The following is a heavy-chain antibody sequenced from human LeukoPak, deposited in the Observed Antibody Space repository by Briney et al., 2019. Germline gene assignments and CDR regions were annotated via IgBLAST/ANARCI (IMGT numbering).Heavy chain of an antibody. D-gene: IGHD4-23*01. CDR1: GPIFSGSA. Sequence: GGSLRPSCAASGPIFSGSAMHWVRQASGKGLEWVGRIRSRPNNYATAYAASVKGRFTISRDDSKNTAYLQMNSLTTEDTAVYHCTRRYVANSWWFAPWGQGTLVTVPS. CDR2: IRSRPNNYAT. CDR3: TRRYVANSWWFAP. J-gene: IGHJ5*02. V-gene: IGHV3-73*01.